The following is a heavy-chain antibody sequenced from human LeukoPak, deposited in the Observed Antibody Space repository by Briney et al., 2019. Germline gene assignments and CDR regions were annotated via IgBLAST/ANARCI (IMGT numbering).Heavy chain of an antibody. Sequence: PGGSLRLSCSASGFTFSSYAMHWVRQAPGKGLEYVSAISSNGGSTYYADSAKGRFTISRDNSKNTLYLQMSSLRAEDTAVYYCVKVGYYDSSGDWTTWGQGTLVTVSS. CDR2: ISSNGGST. CDR3: VKVGYYDSSGDWTT. CDR1: GFTFSSYA. J-gene: IGHJ5*02. V-gene: IGHV3-64D*09. D-gene: IGHD3-22*01.